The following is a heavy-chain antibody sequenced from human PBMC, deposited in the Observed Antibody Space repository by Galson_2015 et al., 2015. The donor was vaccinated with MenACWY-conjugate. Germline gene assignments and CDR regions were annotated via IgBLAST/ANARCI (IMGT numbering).Heavy chain of an antibody. J-gene: IGHJ6*02. V-gene: IGHV3-33*01. Sequence: NRYYVDSVKGRFTISRDNSKNIVYLQMNSLRAEDTAVYYCARHSLMTTVTRGGWDGWGQGTTVTVSS. D-gene: IGHD4-11*01. CDR2: NR. CDR3: ARHSLMTTVTRGGWDG.